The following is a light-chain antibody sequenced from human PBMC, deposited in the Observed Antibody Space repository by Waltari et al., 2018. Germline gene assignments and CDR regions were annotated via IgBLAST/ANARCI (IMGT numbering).Light chain of an antibody. CDR3: QQRSNWPSLT. Sequence: EIVLTQSPATRSVSPGERATLSGRASQSVSSYLAWYQQKPGQAPRLLIYDASNRATGIPARFSGSGSGTDFTLTISSLEPEDFAVYYCQQRSNWPSLTFGGGTKVEIK. V-gene: IGKV3-11*01. CDR2: DAS. CDR1: QSVSSY. J-gene: IGKJ4*01.